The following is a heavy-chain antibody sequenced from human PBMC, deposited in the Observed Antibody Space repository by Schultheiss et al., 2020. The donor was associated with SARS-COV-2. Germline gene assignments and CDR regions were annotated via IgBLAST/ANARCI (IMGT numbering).Heavy chain of an antibody. J-gene: IGHJ4*02. Sequence: SETLSLTCTVSGGSISSYYWSWIRQPPGKGLEWIGEINHSGSTNYNPSLKSRVTISVDTSKNQFSLKLSSVTAADTAVYYCARAPTGAHDYWGQGTLVTVSS. D-gene: IGHD7-27*01. CDR2: INHSGST. V-gene: IGHV4-34*01. CDR3: ARAPTGAHDY. CDR1: GGSISSYY.